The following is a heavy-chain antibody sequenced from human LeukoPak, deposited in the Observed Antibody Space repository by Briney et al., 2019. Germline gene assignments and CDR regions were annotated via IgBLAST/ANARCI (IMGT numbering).Heavy chain of an antibody. CDR3: AGGRPYYFDY. CDR2: IYYSGST. J-gene: IGHJ4*02. CDR1: GGSISSYH. Sequence: PSETLSLTCTVSGGSISSYHWSWIRQPPGKGLEWIGYIYYSGSTNYNPSLKSRVTISVDTSKNQFSLKLSSVTAADTAVYYCAGGRPYYFDYWGQGTLVTVSS. V-gene: IGHV4-59*01.